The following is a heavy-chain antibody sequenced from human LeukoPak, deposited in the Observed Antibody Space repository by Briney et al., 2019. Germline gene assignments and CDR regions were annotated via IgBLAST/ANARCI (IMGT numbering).Heavy chain of an antibody. J-gene: IGHJ3*02. V-gene: IGHV4-61*02. CDR3: ARRRYDAFDI. Sequence: SETLSLTCTVSGGSISSGSYYWNWIRQPAGKGLEWIGRIYTSGSTNYNPSLKSRVTISVDTSKNQFSLKLSSVTAADTAVYYCARRRYDAFDIWGQGTMVTVSS. CDR2: IYTSGST. CDR1: GGSISSGSYY.